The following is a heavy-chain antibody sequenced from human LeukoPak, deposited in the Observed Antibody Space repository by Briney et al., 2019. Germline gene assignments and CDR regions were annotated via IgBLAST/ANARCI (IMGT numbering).Heavy chain of an antibody. V-gene: IGHV3-7*01. D-gene: IGHD6-13*01. CDR1: GFTFSSYW. Sequence: QTGGSLSLSCAASGFTFSSYWMSWVRQAPGRGLEWVANIKQDESEKYYVDSVKGRFTISRDNAKNSLYLQINSLRAEDTAIYYCARDWITYSTRWYVSAFDYWGQGTLVTVSS. CDR2: IKQDESEK. J-gene: IGHJ4*02. CDR3: ARDWITYSTRWYVSAFDY.